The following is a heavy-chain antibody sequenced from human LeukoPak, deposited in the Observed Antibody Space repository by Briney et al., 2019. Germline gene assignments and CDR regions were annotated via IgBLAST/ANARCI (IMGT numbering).Heavy chain of an antibody. V-gene: IGHV1-18*01. J-gene: IGHJ3*02. CDR1: GYTFSSYG. D-gene: IGHD2-21*02. CDR3: SREFPFCGADCFSGVFDI. CDR2: ISVINSGDT. Sequence: ASVKVSCKASGYTFSSYGINWVRQAPGQGLEWMGWISVINSGDTRYAQNFQGRLTMTTDTSTTTAYMELRSLRSDDTAVYYCSREFPFCGADCFSGVFDIWGQGTMVTVS.